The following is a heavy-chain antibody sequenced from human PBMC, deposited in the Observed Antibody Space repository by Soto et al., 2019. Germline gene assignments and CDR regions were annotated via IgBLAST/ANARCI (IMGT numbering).Heavy chain of an antibody. D-gene: IGHD2-21*01. V-gene: IGHV3-23*01. CDR1: GVSGFTFSKYA. J-gene: IGHJ4*02. CDR2: IGGTGGFVA. CDR3: TRTLFISARGVEPFDY. Sequence: GGSLRLSCAASGVSGFTFSKYAMSWVRQAPGKGLEWVSTIGGTGGFVAYYADSVKGRFTISRDNSKNTMHLQMNSLRAEDTALYYCTRTLFISARGVEPFDYWGQGALVTVSS.